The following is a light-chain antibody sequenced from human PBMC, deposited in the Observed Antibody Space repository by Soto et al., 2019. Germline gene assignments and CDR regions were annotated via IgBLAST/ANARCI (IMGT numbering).Light chain of an antibody. J-gene: IGKJ1*01. CDR1: QTFSSR. Sequence: EIRMTQSPSTLSGCVGDRVTIXCRASQTFSSRFVWCQQTTGKAPKLLIAKASTLKRVGPSRFSCSGSGTEFTLTISSLQPEDFATYYGQHYNSCSEAFGQGTKVDIK. CDR3: QHYNSCSEA. CDR2: KAS. V-gene: IGKV1-5*03.